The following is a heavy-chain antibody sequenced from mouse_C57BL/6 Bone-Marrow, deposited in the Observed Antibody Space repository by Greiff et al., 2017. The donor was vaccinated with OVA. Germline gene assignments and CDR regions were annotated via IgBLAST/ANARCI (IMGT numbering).Heavy chain of an antibody. V-gene: IGHV1-42*01. Sequence: EVKLQESGPELVKPGASVKISCKASGYSFTGYYMNWVKQSPEKSLEWIGEINPSTGGTTYNQKFKAKATLTVDKSSSTAYMQLKSLTSEDSAVYYCARWGLLLRYYFDYWGQGTTLTVSS. D-gene: IGHD1-1*01. CDR3: ARWGLLLRYYFDY. CDR1: GYSFTGYY. CDR2: INPSTGGT. J-gene: IGHJ2*01.